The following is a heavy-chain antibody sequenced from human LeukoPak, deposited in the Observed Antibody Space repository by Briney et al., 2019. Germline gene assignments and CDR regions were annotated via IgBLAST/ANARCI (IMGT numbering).Heavy chain of an antibody. D-gene: IGHD4-17*01. CDR2: IYYSEAT. J-gene: IGHJ4*02. CDR3: ASGTFEDYGDYARGDYFAY. Sequence: SETLSLTCNVSGGSINRNDYFWAWIRQPQGKGLEWIGSIYYSEATEDNPSFKSRVPISVDTSKNQFSLKVSSVIAADTAVYYCASGTFEDYGDYARGDYFAYWGQGTLVAVSS. V-gene: IGHV4-39*01. CDR1: GGSINRNDYF.